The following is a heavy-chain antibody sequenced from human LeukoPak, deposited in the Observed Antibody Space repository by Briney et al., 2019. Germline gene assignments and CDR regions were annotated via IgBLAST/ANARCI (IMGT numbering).Heavy chain of an antibody. J-gene: IGHJ4*02. CDR1: GFTFSSYV. D-gene: IGHD6-19*01. CDR3: TREVLYTSGRLDY. V-gene: IGHV3-21*01. Sequence: GGALRLSCAASGFTFSSYVIHWVRQAPRKGLEWVSSISGSGSYIYYTDSVKGRFTISRDNAKNSIYLQMNSLRAEDTALYYCTREVLYTSGRLDYWGQGTLVTVSS. CDR2: ISGSGSYI.